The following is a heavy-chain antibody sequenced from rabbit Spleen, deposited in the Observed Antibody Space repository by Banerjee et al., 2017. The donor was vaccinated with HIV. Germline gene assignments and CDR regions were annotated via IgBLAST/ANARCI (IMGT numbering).Heavy chain of an antibody. D-gene: IGHD1-1*01. CDR3: ASDTSSSFSSYGMDL. CDR2: IDTGSSGFS. V-gene: IGHV1S40*01. Sequence: QSLEESGGDLVKPEASLTLTCTASGVSFSSRSYMCWVRQAPGKGLDWIACIDTGSSGFSSFAPLAKGRFTCSKTSSTTVTLPMTRLTASDTATYCCASDTSSSFSSYGMDLWGQGTLVTVS. CDR1: GVSFSSRSY. J-gene: IGHJ3*01.